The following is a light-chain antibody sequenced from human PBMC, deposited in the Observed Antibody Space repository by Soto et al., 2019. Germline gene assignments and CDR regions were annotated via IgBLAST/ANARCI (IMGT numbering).Light chain of an antibody. V-gene: IGKV3-20*01. J-gene: IGKJ2*01. CDR3: QQYGRSPHT. Sequence: EIVLTQSPGTLSLSPGERATLSCRASQSVSSSYLAWYQQKPGQAPRLLIYGASSRATGIPDRFSGSGSGTEFTLNINRLEPEDFAVYYCQQYGRSPHTFGQGTKVDIK. CDR2: GAS. CDR1: QSVSSSY.